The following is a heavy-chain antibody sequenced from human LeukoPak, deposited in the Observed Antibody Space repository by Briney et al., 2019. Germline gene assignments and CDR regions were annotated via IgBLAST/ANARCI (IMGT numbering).Heavy chain of an antibody. Sequence: PGGSLRLSCAASGFSFSSYGMHWVRQAPGKGQEWVAVIWYDGTNKYYADSVKGRFTISRDNSKNTLYLQMNSLRAEDTAVYYRARDQRGFSYSKYYFDYWGQGTLVTVSS. D-gene: IGHD5-18*01. CDR1: GFSFSSYG. V-gene: IGHV3-33*01. J-gene: IGHJ4*02. CDR3: ARDQRGFSYSKYYFDY. CDR2: IWYDGTNK.